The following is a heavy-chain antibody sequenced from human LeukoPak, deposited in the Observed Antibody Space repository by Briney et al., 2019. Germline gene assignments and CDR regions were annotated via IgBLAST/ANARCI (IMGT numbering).Heavy chain of an antibody. V-gene: IGHV3-74*01. CDR2: INSDGSST. J-gene: IGHJ4*02. CDR3: APTTSRPIDY. CDR1: GFTFSSYW. D-gene: IGHD1-1*01. Sequence: HTGGSLRLSCAASGFTFSSYWMHWVRQAPGKGLVWVSRINSDGSSTSYADSVKGRFTISRDNGRNTLYLQMNSLRAEDTAVYYCAPTTSRPIDYWGQGTLVTVSS.